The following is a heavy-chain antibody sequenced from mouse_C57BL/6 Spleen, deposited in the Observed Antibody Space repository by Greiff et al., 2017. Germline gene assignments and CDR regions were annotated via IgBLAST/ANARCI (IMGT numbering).Heavy chain of an antibody. Sequence: EVKLMESGGGLVQPGGSMKLSCAASGFTFSDAWMDWVRQSPEKGLEWVAEIRNKANNHATYYAQSVKGRITISKNDSKSSVYLQMNRLRAEDTGNYYCTRMIRYYFDYWGKSTTLTVSS. D-gene: IGHD2-4*01. J-gene: IGHJ2*01. CDR3: TRMIRYYFDY. CDR2: IRNKANNHAT. V-gene: IGHV6-6*01. CDR1: GFTFSDAW.